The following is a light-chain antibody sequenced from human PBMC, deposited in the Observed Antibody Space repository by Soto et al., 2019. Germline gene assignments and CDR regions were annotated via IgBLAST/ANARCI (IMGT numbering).Light chain of an antibody. CDR3: MQGAQWPYT. CDR1: QSLLYTDGNTY. CDR2: KVS. J-gene: IGKJ2*01. V-gene: IGKV2-30*01. Sequence: DVVMTQSPLSLPVTLGQPASISCRSGQSLLYTDGNTYLSWLQQRPGQAPRRLINKVSNRDAGVQDRFSGSGSSTDFTLKISRVEAEDVGVYYCMQGAQWPYTFGQGTKLEIK.